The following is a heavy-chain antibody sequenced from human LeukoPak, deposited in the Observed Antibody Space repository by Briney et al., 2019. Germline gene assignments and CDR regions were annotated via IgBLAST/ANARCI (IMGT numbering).Heavy chain of an antibody. CDR1: GYSLTSYW. D-gene: IGHD6-6*01. V-gene: IGHV5-51*01. J-gene: IGHJ6*03. CDR2: IYPGDSDT. Sequence: GESLKISCKGSGYSLTSYWIGWVRQMPGEGLEWMGIIYPGDSDTRYSPSFQGQVTISADKSISTAYLQWSSLKASDTAMYYCARSSSLLNYYYYYMDVWGKGTTVTVSS. CDR3: ARSSSLLNYYYYYMDV.